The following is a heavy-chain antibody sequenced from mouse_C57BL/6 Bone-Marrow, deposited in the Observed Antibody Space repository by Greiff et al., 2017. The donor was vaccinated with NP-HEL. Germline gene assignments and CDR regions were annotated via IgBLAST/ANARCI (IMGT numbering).Heavy chain of an antibody. J-gene: IGHJ2*01. CDR1: GYTFTSYG. CDR2: IYPRSGNT. V-gene: IGHV1-81*01. CDR3: ARDDCYLPSDY. Sequence: QVQLQQSGAELARPGASVKLSCKASGYTFTSYGISWVKQRTGQGLEWIGEIYPRSGNTYYNEKFKGKATLTADKSSSTAYMELRSLTSEDSAVYFCARDDCYLPSDYWGQGTTLTVSS. D-gene: IGHD2-3*01.